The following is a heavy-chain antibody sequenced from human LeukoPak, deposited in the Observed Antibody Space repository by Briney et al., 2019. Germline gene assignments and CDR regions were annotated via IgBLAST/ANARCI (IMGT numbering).Heavy chain of an antibody. CDR1: VYTFTDYY. J-gene: IGHJ4*02. CDR2: INPNSGGT. D-gene: IGHD1-14*01. Sequence: ASVRVSCKASVYTFTDYYIHWLRQAPGQGLEWMGWINPNSGGTSYAQKLQGRVTMTSDTSVTTAFMDLSGLRSDDTAVYYCARVSRTSTQPLPLYYFDYWGQGALVTVSS. CDR3: ARVSRTSTQPLPLYYFDY. V-gene: IGHV1-2*02.